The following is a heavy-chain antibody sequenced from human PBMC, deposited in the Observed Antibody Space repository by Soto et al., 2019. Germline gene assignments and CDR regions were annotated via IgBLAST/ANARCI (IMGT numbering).Heavy chain of an antibody. J-gene: IGHJ6*02. CDR2: LSAYNGNT. V-gene: IGHV1-18*01. CDR3: ARDIVVVVAAYYDYYGMDV. CDR1: GYTFTSYG. Sequence: QVQLVQYGAEVKKPGASVKVSCKASGYTFTSYGISWVRQAPGQGLEWMGWLSAYNGNTNYAQKLQGRVTMTTDTSTSTAYMELRGLRADETAVYYCARDIVVVVAAYYDYYGMDVWGQGTTVTVSS. D-gene: IGHD2-15*01.